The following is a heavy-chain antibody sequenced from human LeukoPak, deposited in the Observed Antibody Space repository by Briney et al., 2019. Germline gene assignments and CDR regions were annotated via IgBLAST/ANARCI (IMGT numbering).Heavy chain of an antibody. CDR2: VSYTGST. CDR1: GGSISSYY. CDR3: ARLLGAAKTDYFDY. V-gene: IGHV4-39*01. J-gene: IGHJ4*02. D-gene: IGHD6-13*01. Sequence: SETLSLTCTVSGGSISSYYWAWIRQPPGKGLEWIGSVSYTGSTHYNPSFKSLKGRVTMSRDTSKNQFSLRLTSVTAAETAAYFCARLLGAAKTDYFDYWGPGTLVTVSS.